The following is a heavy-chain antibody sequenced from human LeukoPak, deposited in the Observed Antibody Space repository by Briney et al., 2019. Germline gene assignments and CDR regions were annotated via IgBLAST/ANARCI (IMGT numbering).Heavy chain of an antibody. V-gene: IGHV3-23*01. D-gene: IGHD1-26*01. CDR3: AKDLGRYRNNYFDY. Sequence: PGGSLRLSCSVSGFTFSNYAMSWVRQAPEKGLEWVSTISGSGGGTYYADSVKGRFTISRDDSKNTLYLQMNSLRAEDTAVYYCAKDLGRYRNNYFDYWGQGTLVTVSS. CDR2: ISGSGGGT. CDR1: GFTFSNYA. J-gene: IGHJ4*02.